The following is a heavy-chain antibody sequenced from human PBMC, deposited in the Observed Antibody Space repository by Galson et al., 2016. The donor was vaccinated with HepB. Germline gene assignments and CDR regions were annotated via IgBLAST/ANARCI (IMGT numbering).Heavy chain of an antibody. D-gene: IGHD3-16*01. J-gene: IGHJ6*02. Sequence: SVKVSCKASDYSFTTYDISWVRQAPGQGLEWMGWISAYSGYTNYAQEYQGRVTMTTDTSTSTAYMDLRSLRSDDTAVYYCARIVWWRTRGEYGMDVWGQGTTVTVFS. CDR1: DYSFTTYD. CDR3: ARIVWWRTRGEYGMDV. CDR2: ISAYSGYT. V-gene: IGHV1-18*01.